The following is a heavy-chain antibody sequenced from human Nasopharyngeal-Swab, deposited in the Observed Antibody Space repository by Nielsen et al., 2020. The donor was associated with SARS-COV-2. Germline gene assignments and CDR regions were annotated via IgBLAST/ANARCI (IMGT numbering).Heavy chain of an antibody. D-gene: IGHD4-17*01. J-gene: IGHJ4*02. CDR2: ISGSGGST. CDR3: ASDYGDYGY. CDR1: GFTFSSYA. V-gene: IGHV3-23*01. Sequence: GESLKISYAASGFTFSSYAMSWVRQAPGKGLEWVSAISGSGGSTYYADSVKGRFTISRDNSKNTLYLQMNSLRAEDTAVHYCASDYGDYGYWGQGTLVTVSS.